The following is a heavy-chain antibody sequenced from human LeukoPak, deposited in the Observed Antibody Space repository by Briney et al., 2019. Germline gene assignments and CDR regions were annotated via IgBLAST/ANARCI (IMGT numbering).Heavy chain of an antibody. CDR3: AKGSSNSRPYYFDY. V-gene: IGHV3-23*01. CDR1: GFTFINYV. CDR2: ITGSSDST. J-gene: IGHJ4*02. Sequence: PGGSLRLSCAASGFTFINYVMSWVRQAPGKGLEWVSAITGSSDSTYYADSVKGRFTRSRDNSKSTLFLQMNSLRAEDTAIYYCAKGSSNSRPYYFDYWGQGTLATVSS. D-gene: IGHD1-1*01.